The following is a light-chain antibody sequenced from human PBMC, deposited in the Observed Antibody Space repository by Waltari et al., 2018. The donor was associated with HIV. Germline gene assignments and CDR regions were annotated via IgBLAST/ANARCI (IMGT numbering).Light chain of an antibody. CDR2: KNE. Sequence: QSVLTQPPSASGTPGQRVIVSCSGSNSNIGNTFVYWYQHLPGTTPKLLLYKNEQRPSGVPDLFSGAKSGTSASLAISGLQSDDEADYYCAAWDDRLRTWMFGGGTKLTVL. V-gene: IGLV1-47*01. CDR1: NSNIGNTF. CDR3: AAWDDRLRTWM. J-gene: IGLJ3*02.